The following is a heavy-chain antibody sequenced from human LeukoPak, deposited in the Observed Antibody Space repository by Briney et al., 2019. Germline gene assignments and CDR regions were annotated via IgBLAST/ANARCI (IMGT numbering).Heavy chain of an antibody. CDR1: GYTFTSYG. Sequence: ASVTVSCKASGYTFTSYGISWVRQAPGQGLEWMGWISAYNGNTNYAQKLQGRVTMTTDTSTSTAYMELRSLRSGDTAVYYCARRMNYYDNYAFDIWGQGTMVTVSS. D-gene: IGHD3-22*01. CDR3: ARRMNYYDNYAFDI. J-gene: IGHJ3*02. V-gene: IGHV1-18*01. CDR2: ISAYNGNT.